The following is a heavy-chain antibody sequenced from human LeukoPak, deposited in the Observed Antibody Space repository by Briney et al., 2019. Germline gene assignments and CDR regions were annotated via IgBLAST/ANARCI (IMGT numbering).Heavy chain of an antibody. J-gene: IGHJ4*02. CDR3: ARAPIVAGPTDY. D-gene: IGHD3-22*01. CDR2: IYYSGST. CDR1: GGSISSGDYY. V-gene: IGHV4-30-4*01. Sequence: SETLSLTCTVSGGSISSGDYYWSWIRQPPGKGLEWIGYIYYSGSTYYNPSLKSRVTIPVGTSKNQFSLKLSSVTAADTAVYYCARAPIVAGPTDYWGQGTLVTVSS.